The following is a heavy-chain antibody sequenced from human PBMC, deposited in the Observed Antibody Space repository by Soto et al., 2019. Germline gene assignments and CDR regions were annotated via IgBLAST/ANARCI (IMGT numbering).Heavy chain of an antibody. D-gene: IGHD5-12*01. CDR3: ARDRGYSGYDFVDY. V-gene: IGHV1-18*01. J-gene: IGHJ4*02. Sequence: QVQLVQSGAEVKTPGASVKVSCKASGYTFTSYGISWVRQAPGQGLEWMGWISVYNGNTNYAQKIKGRVTMATDPSTSTAYMELRSLRSDDTAVYYCARDRGYSGYDFVDYWGQGTLVTVSS. CDR1: GYTFTSYG. CDR2: ISVYNGNT.